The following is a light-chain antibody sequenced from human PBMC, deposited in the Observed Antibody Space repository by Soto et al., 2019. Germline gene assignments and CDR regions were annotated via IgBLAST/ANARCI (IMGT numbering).Light chain of an antibody. Sequence: AIQLTQSPSSLSASVGDRVTITGRASQGISSALAWYQQKPGKAPKLLIYDASSLESGVPSRFSGSGSGTDFTLTISSLQPEDFATYYCQHRLTFGGGTKVEIK. J-gene: IGKJ4*01. V-gene: IGKV1-13*02. CDR1: QGISSA. CDR2: DAS. CDR3: QHRLT.